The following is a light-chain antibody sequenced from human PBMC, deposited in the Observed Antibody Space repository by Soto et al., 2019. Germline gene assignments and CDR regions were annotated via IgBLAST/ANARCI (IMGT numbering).Light chain of an antibody. CDR3: SSYGGSNIPLYV. Sequence: QSALTQPPSASGSPGQSLTISCAGTGSDVGAYKYVSWYQQHPGKAPKLIIYEVDKRPSGVPDRFSGSKSGNTASLTVSGLQAEDEADYYCSSYGGSNIPLYVFRTGTKVTVL. CDR1: GSDVGAYKY. V-gene: IGLV2-8*01. J-gene: IGLJ1*01. CDR2: EVD.